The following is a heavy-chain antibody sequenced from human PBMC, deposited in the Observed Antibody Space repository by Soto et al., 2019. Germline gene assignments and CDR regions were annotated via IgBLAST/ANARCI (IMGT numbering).Heavy chain of an antibody. V-gene: IGHV1-3*05. D-gene: IGHD2-21*02. CDR1: GYTFTSYA. CDR3: ARSIVVVTALDY. J-gene: IGHJ4*02. Sequence: QVQLVQSGAEEKKPGASVKVSCKASGYTFTSYAMHWVRQAPGQRLEWMGWINAGNGNTKYSQKFQGRVTITRDTSASTVSMELSSLRSEDTAVYYCARSIVVVTALDYWGQGTLVTVSS. CDR2: INAGNGNT.